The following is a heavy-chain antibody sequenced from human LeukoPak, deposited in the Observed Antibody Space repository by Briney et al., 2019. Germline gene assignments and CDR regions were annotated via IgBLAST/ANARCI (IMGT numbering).Heavy chain of an antibody. CDR1: GYTFTGYY. CDR3: ARAGYCSGGSCLRNWFDP. V-gene: IGHV1-2*02. J-gene: IGHJ5*02. CDR2: INPNSGGT. Sequence: ASVKVSCKASGYTFTGYYMHWVRQAPGQGLEWMGWINPNSGGTNYAQKFQGRVTMTRDTSISTAYMELSRLRSDDTAVYYCARAGYCSGGSCLRNWFDPWGQGTLATVSS. D-gene: IGHD2-15*01.